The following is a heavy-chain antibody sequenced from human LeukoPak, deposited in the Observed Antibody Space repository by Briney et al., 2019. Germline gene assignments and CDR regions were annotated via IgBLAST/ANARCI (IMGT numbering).Heavy chain of an antibody. D-gene: IGHD3-10*01. J-gene: IGHJ2*01. CDR2: INPNRGDT. CDR3: ARDPYGTWYFDL. CDR1: GYTFTAYY. Sequence: GASVSVSCKPSGYTFTAYYMHWVPQAPGHGLECMGWINPNRGDTNYAQKFQGRVTMTRDTSISTAYMELSRLRSDDTAVYYCARDPYGTWYFDLWGRGTLVTVSS. V-gene: IGHV1-2*02.